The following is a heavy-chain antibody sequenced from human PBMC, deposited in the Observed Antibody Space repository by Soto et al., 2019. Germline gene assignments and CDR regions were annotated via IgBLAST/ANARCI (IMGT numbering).Heavy chain of an antibody. CDR1: GFTFSSYA. J-gene: IGHJ6*02. CDR3: AKYSSWYNYYYGMDV. Sequence: LRLSCAASGFTFSSYAMSWVRQAPGKGLEWVSAISGSGGSTYYADSVKGRFTISRDNSKNTLYLQMNSLRAEDTAVYYCAKYSSWYNYYYGMDVWGQGTTVTVSS. V-gene: IGHV3-23*01. D-gene: IGHD6-13*01. CDR2: ISGSGGST.